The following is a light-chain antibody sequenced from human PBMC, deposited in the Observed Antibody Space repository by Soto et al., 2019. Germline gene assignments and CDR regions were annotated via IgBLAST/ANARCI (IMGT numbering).Light chain of an antibody. J-gene: IGKJ1*01. Sequence: DIQMTQSPSSLSASVGDTVTITCRASQAISSYLNWYQLKPGKAPRLLIFAASNLHSGVPSRFSGSGGGTKFTLTINSLQPEDFATYCCQQSYSTPLTFGLGTKVEIQ. V-gene: IGKV1-39*01. CDR3: QQSYSTPLT. CDR1: QAISSY. CDR2: AAS.